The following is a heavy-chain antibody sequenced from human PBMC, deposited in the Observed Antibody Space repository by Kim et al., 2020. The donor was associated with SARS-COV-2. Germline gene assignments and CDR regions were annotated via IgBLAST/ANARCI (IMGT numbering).Heavy chain of an antibody. D-gene: IGHD3-10*01. CDR1: GGSISSSSYY. J-gene: IGHJ6*02. CDR3: ARHVSDQELLYYYGMDV. CDR2: IYYSGST. V-gene: IGHV4-39*01. Sequence: SETLSLTCTVSGGSISSSSYYWGWIRQPPGKGLEWIGSIYYSGSTYYNPSLKSRVTISVDTSKNQFSLKLSSVTAADTAVYYCARHVSDQELLYYYGMDVWGQGTPVTVSS.